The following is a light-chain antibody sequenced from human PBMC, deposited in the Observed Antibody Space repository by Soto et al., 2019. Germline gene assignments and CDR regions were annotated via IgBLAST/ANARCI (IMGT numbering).Light chain of an antibody. CDR3: QQYGSSPIT. CDR1: QSIGNY. V-gene: IGKV3-20*01. J-gene: IGKJ5*01. CDR2: ATS. Sequence: IVLTQSPATLSXXXXXXXXXXXRASQSIGNYLAWYQQKPGQAPRLLIYATSNRATGIPARFSGSGSETDFSLTINRLEPEDFAVYFCQQYGSSPITFGQGTRLEIK.